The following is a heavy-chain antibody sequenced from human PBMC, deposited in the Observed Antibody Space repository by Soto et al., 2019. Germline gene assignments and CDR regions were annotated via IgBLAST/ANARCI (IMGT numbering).Heavy chain of an antibody. V-gene: IGHV4-39*01. CDR1: GGSISISSYY. CDR2: IYYIGST. J-gene: IGHJ4*02. CDR3: ARNPRLESYRSSSDFDY. Sequence: KPSETLSLTCTVSGGSISISSYYWGWIRQPPGKALEWIGSIYYIGSTYYNPSLKTRVTISVDTSKNQFSLKLSSVTGADTAVYYCARNPRLESYRSSSDFDYWGQGTLVTVSS. D-gene: IGHD1-26*01.